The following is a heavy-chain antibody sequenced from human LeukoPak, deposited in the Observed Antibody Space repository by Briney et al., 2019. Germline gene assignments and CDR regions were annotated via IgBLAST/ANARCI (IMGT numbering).Heavy chain of an antibody. CDR3: ARDCNGGPCYGAFAV. V-gene: IGHV4-31*02. J-gene: IGHJ3*01. CDR2: IYYTGST. D-gene: IGHD2-15*01. Sequence: SETLSLTCTVSGGSISSAGYYWSWIRQLPGEGLEWIGYIYYTGSTYYNPSLKRRVTISVDTSKNQFSLNLRSVTAADTAVYFCARDCNGGPCYGAFAVWGQGSMVTVSS. CDR1: GGSISSAGYY.